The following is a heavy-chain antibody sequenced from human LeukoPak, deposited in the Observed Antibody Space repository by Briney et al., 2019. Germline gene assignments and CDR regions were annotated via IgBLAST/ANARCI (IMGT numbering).Heavy chain of an antibody. J-gene: IGHJ4*02. CDR3: AKRGGSYSFDY. D-gene: IGHD3-10*01. V-gene: IGHV3-23*01. CDR1: GFTFNNYA. CDR2: ISGSGGNT. Sequence: QPGGSLRLSCAASGFTFNNYAMSWVRQAPGKGLEWVSGISGSGGNTYYADSVKGRFTISRDNSKNTLYLQMNSLRAEDTAVYYCAKRGGSYSFDYWGQGTLVTVSS.